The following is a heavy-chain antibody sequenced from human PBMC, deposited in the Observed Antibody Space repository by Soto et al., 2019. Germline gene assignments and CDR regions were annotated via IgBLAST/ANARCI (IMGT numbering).Heavy chain of an antibody. CDR2: IYYSGST. Sequence: SETLSLTCTVSGGSISSGGYYWSWIRQHPGKGLEWIGYIYYSGSTYYNPSLKSRVTISVDTSKNQFSLKLSSVTAADTAVYYCARLERDGYNLYYFDYWGQGTLVTVSS. D-gene: IGHD5-12*01. CDR1: GGSISSGGYY. CDR3: ARLERDGYNLYYFDY. J-gene: IGHJ4*02. V-gene: IGHV4-31*03.